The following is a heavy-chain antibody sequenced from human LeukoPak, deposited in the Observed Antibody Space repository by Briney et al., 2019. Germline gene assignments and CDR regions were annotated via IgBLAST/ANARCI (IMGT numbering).Heavy chain of an antibody. D-gene: IGHD3-22*01. Sequence: SSETLSLTCTVSGGSISSYYWSWIRQPPGKGLEWIGYIYYSGSTNYNPSLKSRVTISVDTSKNQFSLKLSSVTAADTAVYYCARADLGRESSGYYYYYGMDVWGQGTTVTVSS. V-gene: IGHV4-59*01. CDR1: GGSISSYY. J-gene: IGHJ6*02. CDR3: ARADLGRESSGYYYYYGMDV. CDR2: IYYSGST.